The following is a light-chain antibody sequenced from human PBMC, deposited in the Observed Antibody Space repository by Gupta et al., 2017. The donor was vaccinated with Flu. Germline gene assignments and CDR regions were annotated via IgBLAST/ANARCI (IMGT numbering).Light chain of an antibody. Sequence: EIVMTQSPATLSVSPGERATLSCRASQSVSSNFAWYEQKPGQAPRLLIYVASTRATGIPARFSGSGSGTEFTLTINSLQSEDVAVYYCQQDTNWPRTFGRGTKVEIK. CDR1: QSVSSN. CDR2: VAS. CDR3: QQDTNWPRT. J-gene: IGKJ4*02. V-gene: IGKV3-15*01.